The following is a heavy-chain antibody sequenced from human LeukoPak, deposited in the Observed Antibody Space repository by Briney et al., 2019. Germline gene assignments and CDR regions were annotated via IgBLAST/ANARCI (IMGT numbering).Heavy chain of an antibody. J-gene: IGHJ4*02. V-gene: IGHV3-21*04. Sequence: GGSLRLSCTASGFSFSTYSMNWVRQAPGKGLEWVSYIVGSSSNIYYADSVKGRFTISRDNAKNSLYLQMDSLRAEDTAVYFCAKRAVVIRVILVGFHKEAYYFDSWGQGALVTVSS. CDR1: GFSFSTYS. D-gene: IGHD3-22*01. CDR3: AKRAVVIRVILVGFHKEAYYFDS. CDR2: IVGSSSNI.